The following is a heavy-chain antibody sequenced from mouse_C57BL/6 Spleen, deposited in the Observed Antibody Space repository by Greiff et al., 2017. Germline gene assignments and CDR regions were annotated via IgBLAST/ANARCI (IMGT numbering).Heavy chain of an antibody. Sequence: VQLQQPGAELVRPGTSVKLSCKASGYTFTSYWMHWVKQRPGQGLEWIGVIDPSDSYTNYNQKFKGKATLTVDTSSSTAYMQLSSLTSEDSAVYYCATYGSSLDYWGQGTTLTVSS. J-gene: IGHJ2*01. CDR1: GYTFTSYW. CDR2: IDPSDSYT. D-gene: IGHD1-1*01. CDR3: ATYGSSLDY. V-gene: IGHV1-59*01.